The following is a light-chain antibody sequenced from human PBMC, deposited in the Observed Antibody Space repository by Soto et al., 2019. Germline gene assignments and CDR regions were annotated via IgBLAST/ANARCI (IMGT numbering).Light chain of an antibody. CDR1: QSITNY. Sequence: DIQMTQSPSALSASVGDRVTITCRASQSITNYLNWYQHKPGQAPNLLIYAASTLQAGVPSRFSGRGFGTSSILTLGSLQSEDLPVNYGQRNNNGLRTLGQGPRWIP. CDR2: AAS. V-gene: IGKV1-39*01. CDR3: QRNNNGLRT. J-gene: IGKJ1*01.